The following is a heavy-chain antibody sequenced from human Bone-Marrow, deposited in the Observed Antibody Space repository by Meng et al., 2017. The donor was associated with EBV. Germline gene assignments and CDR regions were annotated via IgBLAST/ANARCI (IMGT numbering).Heavy chain of an antibody. V-gene: IGHV7-4-1*02. Sequence: QVQLVQSGSELKKPGASVKVSCKASGYTFTNYGISWVRQAPGQGLEWMGWINTNTGNPTYAQGFTGRFVFSLDTSGSTAYLQISSPRAEDTAIYYCARVVWDRHSGSYDMFDYWGQGSLVTVSS. CDR1: GYTFTNYG. CDR2: INTNTGNP. J-gene: IGHJ4*02. CDR3: ARVVWDRHSGSYDMFDY. D-gene: IGHD3-22*01.